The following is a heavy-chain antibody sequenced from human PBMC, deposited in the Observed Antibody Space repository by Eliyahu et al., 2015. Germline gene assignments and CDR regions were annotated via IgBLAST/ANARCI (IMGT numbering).Heavy chain of an antibody. CDR2: IYYSGST. CDR3: ARGHNWSLFDY. CDR1: GGXISSSSYY. V-gene: IGHV4-39*01. D-gene: IGHD1-20*01. J-gene: IGHJ4*02. Sequence: QLQLQESGPGLXKPSETLSLTCTVSGGXISSSSYYWGWIRQPPGKGLXWIGSIYYSGSTYYNPSLKSRVTISVDTSKNQFSLKLSSVTAADTAVYYCARGHNWSLFDYWGQGTLVTVSS.